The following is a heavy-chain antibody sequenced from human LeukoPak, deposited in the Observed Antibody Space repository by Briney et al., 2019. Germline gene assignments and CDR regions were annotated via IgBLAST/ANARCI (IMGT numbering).Heavy chain of an antibody. CDR1: GFTFSSYS. CDR3: ARVAAGYSVNYFDY. CDR2: ISSSSSYI. V-gene: IGHV3-21*01. D-gene: IGHD4-23*01. J-gene: IGHJ4*02. Sequence: GSLRLSCAASGFTFSSYSMNWVRQAPGKGLEWVSSISSSSSYIYYADSVKGRFTISRDNAKNSLYLQMNSLRAEDTAVYYCARVAAGYSVNYFDYWGQGTLVTVSS.